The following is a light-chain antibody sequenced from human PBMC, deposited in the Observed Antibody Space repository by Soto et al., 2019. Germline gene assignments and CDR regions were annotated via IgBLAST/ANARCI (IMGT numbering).Light chain of an antibody. Sequence: EIVLTQSPGTLSFSPGERATLSCRASQSVSSTYLAWYQQRPGQAPMLLIYGASTRATGIPDRFSGSGSGTDFTLTISRLEPEDFAVYYCQHYGSSLWTFGQGTKVEIK. CDR3: QHYGSSLWT. CDR2: GAS. CDR1: QSVSSTY. J-gene: IGKJ1*01. V-gene: IGKV3-20*01.